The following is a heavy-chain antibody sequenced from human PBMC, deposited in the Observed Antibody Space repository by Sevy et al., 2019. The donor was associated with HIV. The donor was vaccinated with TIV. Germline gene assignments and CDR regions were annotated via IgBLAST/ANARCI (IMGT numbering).Heavy chain of an antibody. CDR3: AREGCSRPHDY. CDR2: LSFGCGKI. CDR1: GFAFYEYS. V-gene: IGHV3-23*01. D-gene: IGHD2-8*01. Sequence: GESLRLSCAASGFAFYEYSMSWIRQAPGKGLEWVATLSFGCGKIKYADSVKGRFTISRDNSKNSFYLQMDNLRVEDTALYYCAREGCSRPHDYWGQGTRVTVSS. J-gene: IGHJ4*02.